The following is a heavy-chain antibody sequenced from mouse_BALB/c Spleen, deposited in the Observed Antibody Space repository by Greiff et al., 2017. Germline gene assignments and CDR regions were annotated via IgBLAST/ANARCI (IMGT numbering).Heavy chain of an antibody. Sequence: EVQRVESGGDLVKPGGSLKLSCAASGFTFSSYGMSWVRQTPDKRLEWVATISSGGSYTYYPDSVKVRFTISRDNAKNTLYLHMSSLKSEDTAMYYGARHEITTAYFDYWGQGTTLTVSS. D-gene: IGHD1-2*01. V-gene: IGHV5-6*01. CDR1: GFTFSSYG. CDR2: ISSGGSYT. CDR3: ARHEITTAYFDY. J-gene: IGHJ2*01.